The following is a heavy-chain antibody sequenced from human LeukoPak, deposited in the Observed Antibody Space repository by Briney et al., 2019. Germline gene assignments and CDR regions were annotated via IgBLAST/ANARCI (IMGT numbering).Heavy chain of an antibody. CDR1: GGSISSSSYY. CDR2: IYYSGST. Sequence: SETLSLTCTVSGGSISSSSYYWGWIRQPPGKGLEWIGSIYYSGSTYYNPSLKSRVTISVDTSKNQFSLKLSSVTAADTAVYYCARDHGSGSYYNRLFWTWWGQGTLVTVSS. J-gene: IGHJ4*02. D-gene: IGHD3-10*01. CDR3: ARDHGSGSYYNRLFWTW. V-gene: IGHV4-39*07.